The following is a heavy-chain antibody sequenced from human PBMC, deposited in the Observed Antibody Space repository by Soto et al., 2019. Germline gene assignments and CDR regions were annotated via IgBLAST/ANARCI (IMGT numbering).Heavy chain of an antibody. Sequence: PGGSMSISCGACCFNFNDYYMIFILKAPWEGLEGIAYIDISGSLMYYAHSVKGRFTISRDNAQRSLFMQMNSLRAEDTAVYYCARDWWSFYESRTYYRNDAFHIGGKGRMGTSLQ. V-gene: IGHV3-11*01. CDR3: ARDWWSFYESRTYYRNDAFHI. J-gene: IGHJ3*02. D-gene: IGHD3-22*01. CDR1: CFNFNDYY. CDR2: IDISGSLM.